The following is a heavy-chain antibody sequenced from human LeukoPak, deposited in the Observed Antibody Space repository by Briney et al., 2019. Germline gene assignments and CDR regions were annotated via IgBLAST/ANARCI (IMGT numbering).Heavy chain of an antibody. CDR2: IKQDGSEK. V-gene: IGHV3-7*01. CDR1: GFTFSSYW. D-gene: IGHD6-6*01. J-gene: IGHJ4*02. CDR3: ARGADVPGY. Sequence: GGSLRLSCTASGFTFSSYWMNWVRQAPGKGLEWVANIKQDGSEKYFVDSVKGRFAISRDNAKNSLYLQMNSLRAEDTAVYYCARGADVPGYWGQGTLVTVSS.